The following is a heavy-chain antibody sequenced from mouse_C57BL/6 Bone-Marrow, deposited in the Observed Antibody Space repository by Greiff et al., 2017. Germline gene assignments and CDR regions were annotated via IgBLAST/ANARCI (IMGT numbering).Heavy chain of an antibody. D-gene: IGHD1-1*01. Sequence: QVQLQQSGAELARPGASVKLSCKASGYTFTSYGISWVKQRTGQGLEWIGEIYPRSGNTYYNEKFKGKATLTADKSSSTAYLVLRSLTSEYSGVYFWASAGPIYQWAMDYWGQGTSVTVSS. V-gene: IGHV1-81*01. CDR1: GYTFTSYG. CDR3: ASAGPIYQWAMDY. J-gene: IGHJ4*01. CDR2: IYPRSGNT.